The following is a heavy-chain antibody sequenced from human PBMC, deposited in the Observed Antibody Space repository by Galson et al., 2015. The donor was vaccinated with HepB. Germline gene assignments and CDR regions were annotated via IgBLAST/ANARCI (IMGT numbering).Heavy chain of an antibody. D-gene: IGHD3-9*01. J-gene: IGHJ6*02. V-gene: IGHV3-74*01. CDR2: INSDGSST. CDR1: GFTFSSYW. Sequence: SLRLSCAASGFTFSSYWMHWVRQAPGKGLVWVSRINSDGSSTSYADSVKGRFTISRDNAKNTLYLQMNSLRAEDTAVYYCARYYDILTGYSSLDYYGMDVWGQGTTVTVSS. CDR3: ARYYDILTGYSSLDYYGMDV.